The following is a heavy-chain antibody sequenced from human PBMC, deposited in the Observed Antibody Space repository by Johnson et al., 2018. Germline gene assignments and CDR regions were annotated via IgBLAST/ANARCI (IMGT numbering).Heavy chain of an antibody. CDR3: ARNYDYGDYYYYMDV. J-gene: IGHJ6*03. D-gene: IGHD4-17*01. CDR2: FGSSTSYI. V-gene: IGHV3-21*01. Sequence: VHLVESGGGLVKPGGSLRLYCAASGFTFSSSSINWVRQAPGKGLEWVSSFGSSTSYIYYAYSVKGRFTCARDNAKTSLYLQMNSLRAEDTAVYYCARNYDYGDYYYYMDVWGKGTTVTVSS. CDR1: GFTFSSSS.